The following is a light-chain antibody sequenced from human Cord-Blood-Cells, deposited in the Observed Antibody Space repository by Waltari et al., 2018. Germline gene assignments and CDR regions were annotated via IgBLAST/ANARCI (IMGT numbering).Light chain of an antibody. J-gene: IGKJ1*01. V-gene: IGKV4-1*01. CDR1: QSVLYSSNNKNY. CDR3: QQYYSTPRT. Sequence: DLVMTQSPDSLAVSLGERATINCKSRQSVLYSSNNKNYLAWYQQKPGQPPKLLIYWASTRESGVPDRFSGSGSGTDFTLTISSLQAEDVAVYYCQQYYSTPRTFGQGTKVEIK. CDR2: WAS.